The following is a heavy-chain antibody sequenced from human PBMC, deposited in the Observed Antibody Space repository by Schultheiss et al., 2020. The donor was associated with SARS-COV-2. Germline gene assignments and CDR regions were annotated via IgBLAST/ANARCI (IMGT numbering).Heavy chain of an antibody. CDR3: ARGGSGWFREGTHPDWYFDL. V-gene: IGHV4-59*01. CDR1: GGSISSYY. Sequence: GSLRLSCTVSGGSISSYYWSWIRQPPGKGLEWIGYIYYSGSTNYNPSLKSRVTISVDTSKNQFSLKLSSVTAADTAVYYCARGGSGWFREGTHPDWYFDLWGRGTLVTVSS. J-gene: IGHJ2*01. CDR2: IYYSGST. D-gene: IGHD6-19*01.